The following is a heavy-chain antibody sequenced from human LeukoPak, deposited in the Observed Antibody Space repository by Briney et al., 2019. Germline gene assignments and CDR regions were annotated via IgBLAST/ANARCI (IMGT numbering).Heavy chain of an antibody. V-gene: IGHV1-69*13. CDR2: IIPIFGTA. CDR1: GGTFSSYA. Sequence: SVKVSCKAYGGTFSSYAISWVRQAPGQGLEWMGGIIPIFGTANYAQKFQGRVTITADESTSTAYMELSSLRSEDTAVYYCARSSYSYGHKYYFDYWGQGTLVTVSS. J-gene: IGHJ4*02. D-gene: IGHD5-18*01. CDR3: ARSSYSYGHKYYFDY.